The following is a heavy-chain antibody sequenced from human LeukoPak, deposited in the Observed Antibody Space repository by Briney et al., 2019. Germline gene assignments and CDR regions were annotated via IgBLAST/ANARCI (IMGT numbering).Heavy chain of an antibody. J-gene: IGHJ4*02. Sequence: GGSLRLSCVASGLTFNSHSMSWVRQAPGMGLEWVSVVSTNGDVTFYADSVKGRFTISRDNSKNTLFLQMNSLRAEDTAVYYCAILSLDDDYYDSRPLDHWGQGTLVSVSS. D-gene: IGHD3-22*01. CDR2: VSTNGDVT. V-gene: IGHV3-23*01. CDR1: GLTFNSHS. CDR3: AILSLDDDYYDSRPLDH.